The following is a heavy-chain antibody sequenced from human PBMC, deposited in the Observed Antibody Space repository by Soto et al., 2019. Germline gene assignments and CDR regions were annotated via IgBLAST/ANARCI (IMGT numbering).Heavy chain of an antibody. V-gene: IGHV1-8*01. CDR3: ARGWSTGDYIWGSYRYTNFDY. CDR2: MNPNSGNT. J-gene: IGHJ4*02. CDR1: GYTFTSYD. Sequence: GASVKVSCKASGYTFTSYDINWVRQATGQGLEWMGWMNPNSGNTGYAQKFQGRVTMTRNTSISTAYMELSSLRSEDTAVYYCARGWSTGDYIWGSYRYTNFDYWGQGTLVTVSS. D-gene: IGHD3-16*02.